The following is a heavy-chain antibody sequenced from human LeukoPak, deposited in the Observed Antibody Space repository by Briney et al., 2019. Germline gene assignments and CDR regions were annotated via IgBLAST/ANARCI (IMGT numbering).Heavy chain of an antibody. J-gene: IGHJ4*02. V-gene: IGHV3-30-3*01. CDR2: ISYDGSNK. Sequence: GSLRLSCAASGFTFSSYAMHWVRQAPGKGLEWVAVISYDGSNKYYADSVKGRFTISRDNSKNTLYLQMSSLRAEDTAVYYCNVLLGYCSGGSCYSLDYWGQGTLVTVSS. D-gene: IGHD2-15*01. CDR3: NVLLGYCSGGSCYSLDY. CDR1: GFTFSSYA.